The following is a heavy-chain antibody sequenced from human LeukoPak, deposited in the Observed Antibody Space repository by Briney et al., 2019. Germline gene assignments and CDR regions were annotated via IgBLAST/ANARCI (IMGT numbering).Heavy chain of an antibody. CDR1: RRRFTSYW. CDR2: INQGGNTV. D-gene: IGHD2-15*01. Sequence: GGSLRLSCAASRRRFTSYWMSWVRQAPWKGLEWVANINQGGNTVNYVDTVTGRVSISRDNPNNALFLQMHSLIFGNTAIYSCTTTYPYSADGTCKLGGTGAQVTVSS. V-gene: IGHV3-7*01. J-gene: IGHJ4*02. CDR3: TTTYPYSADGTCKL.